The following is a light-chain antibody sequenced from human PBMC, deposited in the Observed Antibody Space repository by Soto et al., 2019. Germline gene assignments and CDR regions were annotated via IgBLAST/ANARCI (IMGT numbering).Light chain of an antibody. V-gene: IGKV3-20*01. Sequence: LLTQSPATLSVSPGQRVTLSCRASQSISSSYLAWYQQKPGQAPRLLIYGASSRATGIPDRFSGSGSGTDFTLTISRLEPEDFAVYYCQQYGSSLTWTFGQGTKVDIK. J-gene: IGKJ1*01. CDR1: QSISSSY. CDR3: QQYGSSLTWT. CDR2: GAS.